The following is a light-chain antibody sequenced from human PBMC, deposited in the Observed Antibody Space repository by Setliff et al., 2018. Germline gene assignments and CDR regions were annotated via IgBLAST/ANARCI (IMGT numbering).Light chain of an antibody. V-gene: IGLV2-14*03. CDR1: SSDVGGYDY. CDR2: YVR. CDR3: SSYTGISTEV. Sequence: QSALAQPASVSGSPGQSITIPCTGTSSDVGGYDYVSWYQQHPGKAPKLLIYYVRDRPSGVSDRFSGSKSGNTASLTISGLQAEDEADYYCSSYTGISTEVFGTGTKVTVL. J-gene: IGLJ1*01.